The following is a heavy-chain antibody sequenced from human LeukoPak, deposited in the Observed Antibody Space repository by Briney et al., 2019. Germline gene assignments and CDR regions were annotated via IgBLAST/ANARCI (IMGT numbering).Heavy chain of an antibody. CDR3: ARDGFEYYGSGSPAGVDYYYYYMDV. CDR1: GYTFTSYY. D-gene: IGHD3-10*01. V-gene: IGHV1-46*01. Sequence: ASVKVSCKASGYTFTSYYIYWMRQAHGHGLDWMGIINPSGGRTNYAHKFQGRVTMTRDMSTSTVYMELSSLRSEDTAVYYCARDGFEYYGSGSPAGVDYYYYYMDVWGKGTTVTISS. J-gene: IGHJ6*03. CDR2: INPSGGRT.